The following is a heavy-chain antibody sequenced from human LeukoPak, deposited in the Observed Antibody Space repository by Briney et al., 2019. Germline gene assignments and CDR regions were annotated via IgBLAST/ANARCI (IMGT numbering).Heavy chain of an antibody. D-gene: IGHD6-13*01. CDR3: AKDRSWYDFDY. J-gene: IGHJ4*02. CDR1: GFTFSSYG. Sequence: GGSLRLSCAASGFTFSSYGMSWVRQAPGKGLEWVSVISGSGGSTYYADSVKGRSTISRDNSKNTLYLQMNSLRAEDTAVYYCAKDRSWYDFDYWGQGTLVTVSS. V-gene: IGHV3-23*01. CDR2: ISGSGGST.